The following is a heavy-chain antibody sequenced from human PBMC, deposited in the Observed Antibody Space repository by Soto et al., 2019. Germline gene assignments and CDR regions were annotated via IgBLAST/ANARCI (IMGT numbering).Heavy chain of an antibody. V-gene: IGHV3-30*18. Sequence: QVQLVESGGGVVQPGRSLRLSCAASGFIFSNYGMHWVRQAPGKGLEWVAVISYDGSNEYYADSVKGRFTISRDSSKNTLYLQMNSLRAEDTAVYYCAKDMFHQLVRGWFDPWGQGTLVTVSS. CDR3: AKDMFHQLVRGWFDP. J-gene: IGHJ5*02. CDR2: ISYDGSNE. D-gene: IGHD3-10*02. CDR1: GFIFSNYG.